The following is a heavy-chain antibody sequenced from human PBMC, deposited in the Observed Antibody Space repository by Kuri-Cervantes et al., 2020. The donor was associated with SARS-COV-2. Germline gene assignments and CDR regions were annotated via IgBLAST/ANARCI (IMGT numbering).Heavy chain of an antibody. D-gene: IGHD3-3*01. V-gene: IGHV3-7*01. Sequence: GESLKISCAASGFTSSSYWMSWVRQAPGKGLEWVANIKQDGSEKYYVDSVKGRFTISRDNAKNSLYLQMNSLRAGDTAVYYCARDHNDFWSGYYPLDYWGQGTLVTVSS. CDR1: GFTSSSYW. CDR3: ARDHNDFWSGYYPLDY. J-gene: IGHJ4*02. CDR2: IKQDGSEK.